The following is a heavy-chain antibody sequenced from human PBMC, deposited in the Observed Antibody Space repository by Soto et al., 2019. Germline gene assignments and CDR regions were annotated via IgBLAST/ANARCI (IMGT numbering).Heavy chain of an antibody. J-gene: IGHJ4*02. CDR3: AKDWAYCGGDCYSAPLYFDY. CDR1: GFTFSSYG. V-gene: IGHV3-33*06. CDR2: IWYDGSNK. Sequence: GGSLRLSCAASGFTFSSYGMHWVRQAPGKGLEWVAVIWYDGSNKYYADSVKGRFTISRDNSKNTLYLQMNSLRAEDTAVYYCAKDWAYCGGDCYSAPLYFDYWAQGTLVTVSS. D-gene: IGHD2-21*02.